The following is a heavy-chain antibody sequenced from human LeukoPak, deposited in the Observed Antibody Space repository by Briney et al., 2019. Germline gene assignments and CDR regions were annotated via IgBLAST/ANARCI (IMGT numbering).Heavy chain of an antibody. CDR3: ARGGSDGYNYEATWFDP. D-gene: IGHD5-24*01. Sequence: VASVKVSCKASGGTFSSYAISWVRQAPGQGLEWMGWISAYNGNTNYAQKLQGRVTMTTDTSTSTAYMELRSLRSDDTAVYYCARGGSDGYNYEATWFDPWGQGTLVTVSS. CDR1: GGTFSSYA. J-gene: IGHJ5*02. CDR2: ISAYNGNT. V-gene: IGHV1-18*01.